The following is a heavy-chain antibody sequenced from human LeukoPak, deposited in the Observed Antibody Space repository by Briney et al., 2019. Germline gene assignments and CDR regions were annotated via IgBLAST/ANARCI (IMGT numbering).Heavy chain of an antibody. CDR1: GGTFSSYA. V-gene: IGHV1-69*05. D-gene: IGHD2-2*01. CDR3: ARDVYCSSTSCYSGGWFDP. Sequence: GASVKVSCKASGGTFSSYAISWVRQAPGQGLEWMGGIIPIFGTANYAQKFQGRVTITTDEPTSTAYMELSSLRSEDTAVYYCARDVYCSSTSCYSGGWFDPWGQGTLVTVSS. CDR2: IIPIFGTA. J-gene: IGHJ5*02.